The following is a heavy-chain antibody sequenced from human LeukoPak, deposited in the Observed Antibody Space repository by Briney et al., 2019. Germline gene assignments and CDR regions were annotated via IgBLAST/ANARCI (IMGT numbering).Heavy chain of an antibody. CDR3: ARPADIVVVPAAIGRDNAFDI. V-gene: IGHV1-69*13. D-gene: IGHD2-2*02. J-gene: IGHJ3*02. CDR1: GGTFSSYA. Sequence: SVKVSCKASGGTFSSYAISWVRQAPGQGLEWMGGIIPIFGTANYAQKFQGRVTITADESTSTAYMELSSLRSEDTAVYYCARPADIVVVPAAIGRDNAFDIWGQGTMVTVSS. CDR2: IIPIFGTA.